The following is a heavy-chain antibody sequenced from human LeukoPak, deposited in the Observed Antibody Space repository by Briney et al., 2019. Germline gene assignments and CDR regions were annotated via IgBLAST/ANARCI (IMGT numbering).Heavy chain of an antibody. CDR3: ARGYGGNYFDY. CDR1: GFTFSSYA. V-gene: IGHV3-23*01. D-gene: IGHD4-23*01. Sequence: PGGSLRLSCAASGFTFSSYAVSWVRQAPGKGLECVSAISGRGGTTYYADSVRGRFTISRDNSKNTLYLQMNNLRAEDTGVYYCARGYGGNYFDYWGQGTLVTVSS. CDR2: ISGRGGTT. J-gene: IGHJ4*02.